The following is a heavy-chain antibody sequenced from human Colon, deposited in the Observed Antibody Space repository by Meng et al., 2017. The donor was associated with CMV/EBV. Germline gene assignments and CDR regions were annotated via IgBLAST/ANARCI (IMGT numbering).Heavy chain of an antibody. D-gene: IGHD2-15*01. V-gene: IGHV3-74*01. J-gene: IGHJ5*02. CDR2: IDNEGSGA. CDR3: ARDTPHNAFEP. Sequence: GESLKISCVAPGFTFNKYWMHWVRQPPGGGLVWLSRIDNEGSGAIYADSVRGRFTVSRDNARNTVYLQMNNLRDEDTAVYYCARDTPHNAFEPWGHGTLVTVSS. CDR1: GFTFNKYW.